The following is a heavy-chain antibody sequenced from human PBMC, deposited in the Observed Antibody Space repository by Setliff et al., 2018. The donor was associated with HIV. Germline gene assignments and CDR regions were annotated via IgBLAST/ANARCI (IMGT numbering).Heavy chain of an antibody. V-gene: IGHV4-39*07. Sequence: SETLSLTCTVSGASISSTSYYWGWIRQPPGKGLEWIGSIYYSGSTNYNPSLKSRVSISVDTSKKQVSLKLNSVTAADTAVYYCARGLTIFGVATPGFYSFMDVWGKGTTVTVSS. CDR2: IYYSGST. CDR3: ARGLTIFGVATPGFYSFMDV. CDR1: GASISSTSYY. D-gene: IGHD3-3*01. J-gene: IGHJ6*03.